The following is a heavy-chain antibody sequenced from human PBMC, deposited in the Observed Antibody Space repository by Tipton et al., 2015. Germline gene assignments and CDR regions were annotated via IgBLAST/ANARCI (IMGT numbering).Heavy chain of an antibody. J-gene: IGHJ6*02. CDR3: AKETLRYYAMDV. D-gene: IGHD3-3*01. CDR2: ISNTGGYT. V-gene: IGHV3-21*01. Sequence: SLRLSCAASGFTFNNYNMNWVRQAPGKGLEWVSSISNTGGYTYYVDSVKGRFTISRDNTENSLYLQMTSLRAEDTAVYYCAKETLRYYAMDVWGQGTTVTVSS. CDR1: GFTFNNYN.